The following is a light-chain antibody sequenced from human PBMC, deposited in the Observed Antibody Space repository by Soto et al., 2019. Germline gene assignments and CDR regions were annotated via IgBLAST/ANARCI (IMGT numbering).Light chain of an antibody. Sequence: DTQMTQSPSSLSASVGDRVTITYQASQNIGNFLSWYQQRPGKAPKLLIYKASTLKSGVPSRFSGSGSGTEFTLTISSLQPDDFATYYCQHYNSYSEAFGQGTKVDIK. CDR2: KAS. V-gene: IGKV1-5*03. CDR1: QNIGNF. J-gene: IGKJ1*01. CDR3: QHYNSYSEA.